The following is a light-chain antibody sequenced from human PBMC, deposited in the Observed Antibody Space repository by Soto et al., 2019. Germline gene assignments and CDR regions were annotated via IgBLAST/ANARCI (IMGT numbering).Light chain of an antibody. V-gene: IGKV4-1*01. CDR3: QQYYSTPFT. CDR2: WAS. CDR1: QSVLYSSNNKNY. Sequence: DIVMTQSPDSLAVSLGERATINCKSSQSVLYSSNNKNYLAWHQQKPGQPPKLLIYWASTRESGVPDRFSGSESGTDFTLTISSLQAEDVAFYYCQQYYSTPFTFGPGTKVDIK. J-gene: IGKJ3*01.